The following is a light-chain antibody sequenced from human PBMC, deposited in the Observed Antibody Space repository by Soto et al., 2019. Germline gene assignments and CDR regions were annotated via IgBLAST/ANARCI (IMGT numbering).Light chain of an antibody. CDR3: QQYGSSPPYT. CDR1: QSVSSSY. Sequence: ETVLTQSPGTLSLSPGERATLSCRASQSVSSSYLAWYQQKPGQAPRLRIYGASSRATGLPDRFSGSGSGTDFTLTISRLEPEDFAVYYCQQYGSSPPYTFGQGTKLEIK. V-gene: IGKV3-20*01. J-gene: IGKJ2*01. CDR2: GAS.